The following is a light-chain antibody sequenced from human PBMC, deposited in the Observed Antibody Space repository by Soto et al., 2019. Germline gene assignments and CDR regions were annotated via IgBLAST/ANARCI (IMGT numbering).Light chain of an antibody. V-gene: IGKV1-5*03. CDR3: QQYSQAST. CDR2: KAS. CDR1: QNVSNW. J-gene: IGKJ2*01. Sequence: DVEMTQSPSTLPTSIGDRVTINCRASQNVSNWLAWYQQKPGKAPKLLIYKASRLESGVPSRFSASGSGTAFTLTIDSLQSYDLATYFCQQYSQASTFGQGTKLEIK.